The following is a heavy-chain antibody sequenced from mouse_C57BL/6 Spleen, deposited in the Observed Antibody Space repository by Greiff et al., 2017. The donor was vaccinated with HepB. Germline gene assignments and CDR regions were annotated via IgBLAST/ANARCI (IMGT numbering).Heavy chain of an antibody. CDR3: ARDEGSYYGNTGAMDY. V-gene: IGHV5-4*01. CDR2: ISDGGSYT. J-gene: IGHJ4*01. D-gene: IGHD2-1*01. Sequence: EVQGVESGGGLVKPGGSLKLSCAASGFTFSSYAMSWVRQTPEKRLEWVATISDGGSYTYYPDNVKGRFTISRDNAKNNLYLQMSHLKSEDTAMYYCARDEGSYYGNTGAMDYWGQGTSVTVSS. CDR1: GFTFSSYA.